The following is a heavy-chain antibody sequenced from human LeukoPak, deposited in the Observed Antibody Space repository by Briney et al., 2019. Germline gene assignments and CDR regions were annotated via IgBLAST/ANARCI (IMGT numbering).Heavy chain of an antibody. V-gene: IGHV1-58*02. CDR3: AADQPRYPDAFDI. J-gene: IGHJ3*02. CDR2: IVVGSGDT. Sequence: TSVKVSCKSSGFTSTTSTMRWVRQARGQRLEWIGWIVVGSGDTNYAEKFQERVTITRDMSTSTVYMELSSLRSDDTAVYYCAADQPRYPDAFDIWGQGTIVTVSS. CDR1: GFTSTTST. D-gene: IGHD1-1*01.